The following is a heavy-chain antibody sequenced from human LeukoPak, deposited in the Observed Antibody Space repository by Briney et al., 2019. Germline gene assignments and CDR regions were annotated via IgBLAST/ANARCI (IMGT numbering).Heavy chain of an antibody. Sequence: GGSLRLSCAASGVTLEYYGMIWVRQAPGKGREWGSGINWYGGSTGYADSVKGRFTISRDNAKNSLYLHMNSLRAEDTALYYCARFGLAYYYYYMDVWGKGTTVTVSS. CDR2: INWYGGST. J-gene: IGHJ6*03. V-gene: IGHV3-20*04. D-gene: IGHD3-16*01. CDR3: ARFGLAYYYYYMDV. CDR1: GVTLEYYG.